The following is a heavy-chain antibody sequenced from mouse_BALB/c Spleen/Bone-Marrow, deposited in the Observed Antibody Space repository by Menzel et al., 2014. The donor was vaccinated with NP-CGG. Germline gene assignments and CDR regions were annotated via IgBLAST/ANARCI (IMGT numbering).Heavy chain of an antibody. D-gene: IGHD1-2*01. CDR2: IYPGSGTT. CDR1: GYTFTDYY. V-gene: IGHV1-84*02. CDR3: ARDHGYVDAMDY. Sequence: VHLVESGPELVKPGASVKISCKASGYTFTDYYINWVKQKPGQGLEWIGWIYPGSGTTKYNDKFKGKVILTVDTSSSTAYMQLSSLTSEDTAVYFCARDHGYVDAMDYWGQGTSVTVSS. J-gene: IGHJ4*01.